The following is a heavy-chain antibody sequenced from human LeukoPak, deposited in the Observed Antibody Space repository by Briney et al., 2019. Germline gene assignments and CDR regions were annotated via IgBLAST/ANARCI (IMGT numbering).Heavy chain of an antibody. CDR2: INWNGYSI. D-gene: IGHD3-16*01. J-gene: IGHJ2*01. V-gene: IGHV3-20*01. CDR3: ARVDYASGYFDL. Sequence: GGSLRLSCAASEFTFDYYGMSWVRQAPGKGLEWVSGINWNGYSIGYADSVKGRFTISRDNGKNFLYLQMNSLKAEDTAFYHCARVDYASGYFDLWGRGTLDTVSS. CDR1: EFTFDYYG.